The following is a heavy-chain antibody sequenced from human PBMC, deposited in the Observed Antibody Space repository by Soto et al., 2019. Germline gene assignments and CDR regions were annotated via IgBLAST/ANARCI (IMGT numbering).Heavy chain of an antibody. Sequence: SSETLSLTCAVSGGSISAAGDSWSWIRQPPWGGLEWIGYIYHSGTFLYNPSLKTRLTMSLDRSNNQFSLTLNSVTAADTAVYYCARDADIVVVPPAVIPFDYWGQGTQVTVSS. D-gene: IGHD2-2*01. CDR2: IYHSGTF. CDR1: GGSISAAGDS. J-gene: IGHJ4*02. V-gene: IGHV4-30-2*01. CDR3: ARDADIVVVPPAVIPFDY.